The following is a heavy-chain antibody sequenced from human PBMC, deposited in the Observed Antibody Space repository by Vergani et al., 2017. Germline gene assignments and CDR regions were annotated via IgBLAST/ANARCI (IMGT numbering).Heavy chain of an antibody. J-gene: IGHJ3*02. CDR1: GGPFSSYA. Sequence: QVQLVQSGAEVKKPGSSVKVSCKASGGPFSSYAISWVRQPPGQGIEWMGGIIPIFGTENHAQKFQGRGTTTADESPSTAYMKLSSLRSEDTAVDYCARERPLGQIRPISEYDAFDIWGKGTTVTVSS. D-gene: IGHD5-12*01. CDR2: IIPIFGTE. CDR3: ARERPLGQIRPISEYDAFDI. V-gene: IGHV1-69*01.